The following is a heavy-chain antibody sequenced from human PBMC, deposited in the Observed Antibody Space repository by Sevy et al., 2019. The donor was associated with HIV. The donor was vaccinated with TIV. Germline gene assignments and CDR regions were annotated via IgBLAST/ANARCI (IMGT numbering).Heavy chain of an antibody. CDR2: ISYDGSNK. CDR3: ASMGIVAAWSY. D-gene: IGHD6-13*01. V-gene: IGHV3-30-3*01. CDR1: GFTFSSYA. J-gene: IGHJ4*02. Sequence: GGSLRLSCAASGFTFSSYAMHWVRQAPGKGLEWVAVISYDGSNKYYADSVKGRFTISRDNSKNTLYLQMNSLRAEDTAVYYCASMGIVAAWSYWGQGTLVTVSS.